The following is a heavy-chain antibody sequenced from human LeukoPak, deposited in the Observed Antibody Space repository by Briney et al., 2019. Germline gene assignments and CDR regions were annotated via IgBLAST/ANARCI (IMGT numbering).Heavy chain of an antibody. CDR3: ATPGYCSSTSCLKPLDY. CDR1: GFTFSSYV. Sequence: GGSLRLSCAASGFTFSSYVMSWVHQAPGKGLEWVSAISGSGGSTYYADSVKGRFTISRDNSKNTLYLQMNSLRAEDTAVYYCATPGYCSSTSCLKPLDYWGQGTLVTVSS. V-gene: IGHV3-23*01. CDR2: ISGSGGST. J-gene: IGHJ4*02. D-gene: IGHD2-2*01.